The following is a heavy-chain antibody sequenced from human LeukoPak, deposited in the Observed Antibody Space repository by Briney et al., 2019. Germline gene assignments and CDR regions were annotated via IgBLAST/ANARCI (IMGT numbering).Heavy chain of an antibody. V-gene: IGHV3-30-3*01. D-gene: IGHD3-22*01. J-gene: IGHJ4*02. Sequence: PGRSLRLSCAASGFTFSSYAMHWVRQAPGKGLEWVAVTSYDGSNKYYADSVKGRFTISRDNSKNTLYLQMNSLRAEDTAVYYCARGAPKGHYYDSSGYWGQGTLVTVSS. CDR2: TSYDGSNK. CDR3: ARGAPKGHYYDSSGY. CDR1: GFTFSSYA.